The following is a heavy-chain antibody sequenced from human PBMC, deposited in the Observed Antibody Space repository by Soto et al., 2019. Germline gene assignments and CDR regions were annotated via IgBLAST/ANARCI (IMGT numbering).Heavy chain of an antibody. V-gene: IGHV4-30-2*01. D-gene: IGHD5-12*01. CDR3: AAGGGLPRYY. CDR2: IYHSGST. J-gene: IGHJ4*02. Sequence: QLQLQESGSGLVKPSQTLSLTCAVSGGSISSGGYSWSWIRQPPGQGLEWIGYIYHSGSTYYNPSLKSRVTISVARSKKQFSLKLSSGTAADTAVYYCAAGGGLPRYYWGQGNLVTVSS. CDR1: GGSISSGGYS.